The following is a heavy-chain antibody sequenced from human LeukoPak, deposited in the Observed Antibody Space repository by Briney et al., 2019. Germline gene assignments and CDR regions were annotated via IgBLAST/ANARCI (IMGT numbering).Heavy chain of an antibody. CDR1: GYSFTSYW. J-gene: IGHJ4*02. D-gene: IGHD3-3*01. CDR2: IYPGDSDT. Sequence: GESLKISCKGSGYSFTSYWIGWVRQMPGKGLEWMGIIYPGDSDTRYSPSFQGQVTISADKSISTAYLQWSSLKASDTAMYYCARTETRITIFGVVNYWGQGTLVTVSS. V-gene: IGHV5-51*01. CDR3: ARTETRITIFGVVNY.